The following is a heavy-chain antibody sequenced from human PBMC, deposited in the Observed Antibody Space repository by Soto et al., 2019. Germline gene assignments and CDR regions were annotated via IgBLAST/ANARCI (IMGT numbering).Heavy chain of an antibody. J-gene: IGHJ6*03. CDR1: GYTFTRSG. V-gene: IGHV1-18*01. CDR2: ISAYNGNT. D-gene: IGHD2-15*01. Sequence: ASAKVTCKASGYTFTRSGIRWVRQAPGQGLEWMGWISAYNGNTNYAQKHQGRVTMTTDTSTSTAYMELRSLRSDDTAVYYCARDTIDIVVVAASDYYYYMDVWGKGTKVTVSS. CDR3: ARDTIDIVVVAASDYYYYMDV.